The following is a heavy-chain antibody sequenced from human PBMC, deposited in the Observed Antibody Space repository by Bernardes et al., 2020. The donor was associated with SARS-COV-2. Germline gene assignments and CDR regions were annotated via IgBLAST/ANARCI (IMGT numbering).Heavy chain of an antibody. J-gene: IGHJ3*01. CDR3: ASRRLELTYDAFDL. CDR2: FYYSGGT. D-gene: IGHD1-7*01. CDR1: RDPTSSNSYY. Sequence: SETLSLTCSVSRDPTSSNSYYWALLRQPPGKGLEWIAMFYYSGGTYYNSSFESRVTMSGDASRTKFSLTLTSVTTADTAMYYCASRRLELTYDAFDLWGQGTMVTVSS. V-gene: IGHV4-39*01.